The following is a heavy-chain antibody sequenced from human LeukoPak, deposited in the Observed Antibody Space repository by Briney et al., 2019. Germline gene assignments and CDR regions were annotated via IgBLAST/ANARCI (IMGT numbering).Heavy chain of an antibody. Sequence: SETLSLTCAVYGGSFSGYYWSWIRQPPGKGLEWIGEINHSGSTNYNPSLKSRVTISVDTSKNQFSLKLSSVTAADTAVYYCARASYSNNYYYGMDVWGQGTTVTVSS. J-gene: IGHJ6*02. D-gene: IGHD4-11*01. CDR3: ARASYSNNYYYGMDV. V-gene: IGHV4-34*01. CDR2: INHSGST. CDR1: GGSFSGYY.